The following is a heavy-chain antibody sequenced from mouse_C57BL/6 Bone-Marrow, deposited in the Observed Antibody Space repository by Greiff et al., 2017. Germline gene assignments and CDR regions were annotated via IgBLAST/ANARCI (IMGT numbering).Heavy chain of an antibody. D-gene: IGHD2-5*01. J-gene: IGHJ1*03. CDR3: ARPYYSNYWYFDV. Sequence: QVQLQQPGAELVKPGASVKMSCKASGYTFTSYWITWVKQRPGQGLEWIGDIYPGSGSTNYNEKFKSKATLTVDTSSSKAYMQLSTLTSEDSAVYYCARPYYSNYWYFDVWGTGTTVTVSS. CDR1: GYTFTSYW. V-gene: IGHV1-55*01. CDR2: IYPGSGST.